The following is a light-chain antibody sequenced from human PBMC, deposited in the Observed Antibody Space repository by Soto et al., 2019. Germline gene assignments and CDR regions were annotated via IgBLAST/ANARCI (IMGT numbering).Light chain of an antibody. V-gene: IGLV2-14*01. CDR3: SSYTRSATWV. J-gene: IGLJ3*02. CDR1: SSDVGGYNY. Sequence: QSALTQPASVSGSPGQSITISCTGTSSDVGGYNYVFWYQQHPGKAPKLMVYEVSNRPSGVSNRFSGFKSGNTASLTISGLQTEDEADYYCSSYTRSATWVFGGGTKVTVL. CDR2: EVS.